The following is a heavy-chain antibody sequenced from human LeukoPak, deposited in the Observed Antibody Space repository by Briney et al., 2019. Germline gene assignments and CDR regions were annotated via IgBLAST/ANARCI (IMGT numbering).Heavy chain of an antibody. V-gene: IGHV3-33*01. D-gene: IGHD4-17*01. Sequence: SGGSLRLACAASGFTFSSCGMHWVRQAPGKGREWVSVIWYDGSNKYYADSVKGRFTISRDNSKNTRYLQMDSLRAEATAVYYCARDRGDYGDSFDAFDIWGQGTMVTVSS. J-gene: IGHJ3*02. CDR1: GFTFSSCG. CDR3: ARDRGDYGDSFDAFDI. CDR2: IWYDGSNK.